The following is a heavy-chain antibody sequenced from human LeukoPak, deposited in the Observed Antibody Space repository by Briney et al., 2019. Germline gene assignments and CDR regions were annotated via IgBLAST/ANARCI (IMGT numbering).Heavy chain of an antibody. D-gene: IGHD2-2*01. V-gene: IGHV3-48*03. J-gene: IGHJ4*02. Sequence: GGSLRLSCVCSRLTFSSYDMNWVRQAPGKGLEWISYISNSGNTIYYADSVKGRFTISRDNAKNSLYLQMNSLRAEDTAVYYCDTRPRYWGQGTLVTVSS. CDR3: DTRPRY. CDR2: ISNSGNTI. CDR1: RLTFSSYD.